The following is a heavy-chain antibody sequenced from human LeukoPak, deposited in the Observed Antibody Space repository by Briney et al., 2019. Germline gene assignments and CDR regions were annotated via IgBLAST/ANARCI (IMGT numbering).Heavy chain of an antibody. D-gene: IGHD2-2*01. J-gene: IGHJ6*03. Sequence: SETLSLPCTVSGGSISSSSYYRGWIRQPPGKGLEWIGSIYYSRSTYYNPSLKSRVTISVDTSKNQFSLKLSSVTAADTAVYYCARGKGEIVVVPGRSPFKYHYYLDVWGKGTTVTVSS. V-gene: IGHV4-39*07. CDR1: GGSISSSSYY. CDR3: ARGKGEIVVVPGRSPFKYHYYLDV. CDR2: IYYSRST.